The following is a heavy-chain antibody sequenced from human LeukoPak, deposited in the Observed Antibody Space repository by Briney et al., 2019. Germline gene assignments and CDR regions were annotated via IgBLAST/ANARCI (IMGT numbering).Heavy chain of an antibody. V-gene: IGHV4-59*01. CDR3: AARDSSSWYGAFDI. J-gene: IGHJ3*02. Sequence: PSETLSLTRTVSGGSIRNYYWTWIRQPPGKGLEWIGYIYYSGSTNYNPSLKSRVIISRDTSKNQLSLRLSSVTAADTAVYYCAARDSSSWYGAFDIWGQGTMVTVSS. CDR1: GGSIRNYY. CDR2: IYYSGST. D-gene: IGHD6-13*01.